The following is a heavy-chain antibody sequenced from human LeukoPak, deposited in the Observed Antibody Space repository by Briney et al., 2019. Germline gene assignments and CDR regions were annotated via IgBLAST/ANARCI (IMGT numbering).Heavy chain of an antibody. CDR3: ASEIPASGKFDS. CDR1: GGSISSYY. Sequence: SETLSLTCTVSGGSISSYYWSWIRQPPGKGLEWIGYIYYSGSTNYNPSLKSRVTISVDTSKNQFSLKLSSVTAADTAVYFCASEIPASGKFDSWGQGALVIVSS. CDR2: IYYSGST. J-gene: IGHJ4*02. D-gene: IGHD6-13*01. V-gene: IGHV4-59*01.